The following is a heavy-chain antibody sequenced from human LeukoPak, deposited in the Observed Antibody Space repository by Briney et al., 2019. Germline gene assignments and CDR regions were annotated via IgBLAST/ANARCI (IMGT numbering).Heavy chain of an antibody. D-gene: IGHD1-26*01. CDR1: GFTFSNAW. CDR3: TTGESMVGSTIHIRWAD. Sequence: GGSLRLSCAASGFTFSNAWMTWVRQDPGKGLEWVGRIKSKTAGGTIDYAAPVKGRFTISRDDSKNTLYLQMNSLKTEDTAVYYCTTGESMVGSTIHIRWADWGQGTLVTVSS. CDR2: IKSKTAGGTI. V-gene: IGHV3-15*01. J-gene: IGHJ4*02.